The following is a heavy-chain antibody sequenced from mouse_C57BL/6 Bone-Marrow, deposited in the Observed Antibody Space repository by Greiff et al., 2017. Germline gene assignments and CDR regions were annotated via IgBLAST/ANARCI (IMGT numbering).Heavy chain of an antibody. J-gene: IGHJ1*03. D-gene: IGHD1-1*01. CDR2: LHPNSGST. Sequence: VQLQQPGAELVKPGASVKLSCKASGYTFTSYWMPWVKQRPGQGLEWIGMLHPNSGSTNYNEKFKRKATLTVDKSSSTAYMQLRSLTSEDSAVYYCAYYYGSSGVYWYFDVRGTATTVTVSS. CDR1: GYTFTSYW. V-gene: IGHV1-64*01. CDR3: AYYYGSSGVYWYFDV.